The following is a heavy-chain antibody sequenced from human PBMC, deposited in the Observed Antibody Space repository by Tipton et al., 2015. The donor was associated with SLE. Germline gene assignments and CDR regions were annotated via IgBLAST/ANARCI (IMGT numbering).Heavy chain of an antibody. V-gene: IGHV3-15*01. D-gene: IGHD7-27*01. J-gene: IGHJ4*02. CDR1: GFSFSNAW. CDR2: VKSKSAGGTT. Sequence: SLRLSCTVSGFSFSNAWMTWVRQAPGKGLEWVGRVKSKSAGGTTDYAAPVRGRFTMSRDDSTNTVFLQMNSLKTEDTAVYYCAKGGTGKFDYWGQGTLVTVSS. CDR3: AKGGTGKFDY.